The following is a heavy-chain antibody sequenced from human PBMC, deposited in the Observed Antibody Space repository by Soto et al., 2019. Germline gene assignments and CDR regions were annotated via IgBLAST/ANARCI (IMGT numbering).Heavy chain of an antibody. CDR1: GYTFTSYG. D-gene: IGHD4-4*01. J-gene: IGHJ6*03. V-gene: IGHV1-18*01. CDR3: AKADSNYAGRFSYYYMDV. Sequence: QVQLVQSGTEVKKPGASVKVSCKASGYTFTSYGISWVRQAPGQGPEWMGWISGYNGNTHYAQKFQGKVTMTTDTSTSTAYMELRSLRSDDTAVYYCAKADSNYAGRFSYYYMDVCGNGTLVTVSS. CDR2: ISGYNGNT.